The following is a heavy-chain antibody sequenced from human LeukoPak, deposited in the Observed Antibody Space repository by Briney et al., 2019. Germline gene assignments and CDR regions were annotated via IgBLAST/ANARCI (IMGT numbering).Heavy chain of an antibody. V-gene: IGHV3-21*01. J-gene: IGHJ4*02. CDR2: ISSSSSYI. CDR1: GFTFSSYS. D-gene: IGHD2-2*02. Sequence: KPGGSLRLSCAASGFTFSSYSMNWVRQAPGKGREWVSSISSSSSYIYYADSGKGRFTISRDNAKTSLYLQMNSLRAEDTAVYYCARSLGVTGYCSSTSCYIDYWGQGTLVTVSS. CDR3: ARSLGVTGYCSSTSCYIDY.